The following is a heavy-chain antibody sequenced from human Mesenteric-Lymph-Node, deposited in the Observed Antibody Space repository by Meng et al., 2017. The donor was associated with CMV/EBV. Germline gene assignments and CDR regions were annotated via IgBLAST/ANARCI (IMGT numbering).Heavy chain of an antibody. J-gene: IGHJ5*02. CDR1: GGSISSYY. Sequence: SETLSLTCTVSGGSISSYYWGWIRQPPGKGLEWIGSIYYSGSTYYNPSLKSRVTISVDTSKNQFSLKLSSVTAADTAVYYCARDRAGRYSSSSGRWFDPWGQGTLVTVSS. D-gene: IGHD6-6*01. CDR2: IYYSGST. V-gene: IGHV4-39*07. CDR3: ARDRAGRYSSSSGRWFDP.